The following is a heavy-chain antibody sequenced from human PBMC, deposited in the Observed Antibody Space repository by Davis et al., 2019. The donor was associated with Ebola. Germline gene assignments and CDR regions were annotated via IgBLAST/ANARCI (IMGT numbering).Heavy chain of an antibody. J-gene: IGHJ4*02. CDR1: GYTFTSYA. CDR3: ARGPSGYGDYGEYYFDY. Sequence: ASVKVSCKASGYTFTSYAMHWVRQAPGQRLEWMGWINAGNGNTKYSQKFQGRVTITRDTSASTAYMELSSLRSEDTAVYYCARGPSGYGDYGEYYFDYWGQGTLVTVSS. V-gene: IGHV1-3*01. D-gene: IGHD4-17*01. CDR2: INAGNGNT.